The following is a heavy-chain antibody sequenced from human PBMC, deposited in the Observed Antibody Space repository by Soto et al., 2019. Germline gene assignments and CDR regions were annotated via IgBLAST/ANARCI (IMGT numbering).Heavy chain of an antibody. Sequence: SQSLSLTCAISGDSVSSNSATWSWIRQSPSRGLEWLGRTYYRSKWYNDYAVSVKGRITINPDTSKNQFSLQLNSVTPEDTAVYYCTRGTARSGLDVWGQGTTVTVSS. J-gene: IGHJ6*02. D-gene: IGHD6-6*01. CDR2: TYYRSKWYN. CDR1: GDSVSSNSAT. V-gene: IGHV6-1*01. CDR3: TRGTARSGLDV.